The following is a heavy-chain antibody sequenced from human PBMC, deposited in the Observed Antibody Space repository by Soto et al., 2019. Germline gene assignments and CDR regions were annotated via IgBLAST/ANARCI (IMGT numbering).Heavy chain of an antibody. J-gene: IGHJ5*02. D-gene: IGHD3-22*01. Sequence: GGSLRLSCAASGFTFSSYSMNWVRQAPGKGLEWVSYISSSSSTIYYADSVKGRFTISRDNAKNSLYLQMNSLRAEDTAVYYCARDWDYYDSSGYLGFDPWGQGTLVTVSS. V-gene: IGHV3-48*01. CDR1: GFTFSSYS. CDR2: ISSSSSTI. CDR3: ARDWDYYDSSGYLGFDP.